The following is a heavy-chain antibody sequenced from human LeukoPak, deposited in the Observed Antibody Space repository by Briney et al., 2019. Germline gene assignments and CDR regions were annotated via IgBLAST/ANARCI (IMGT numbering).Heavy chain of an antibody. D-gene: IGHD6-13*01. CDR3: ARGRYSSSWFNNWFDP. V-gene: IGHV1-8*03. J-gene: IGHJ5*02. CDR1: GYTFTSYD. Sequence: ASVKVSCKASGYTFTSYDINWARQATGQGLEWMGWMNPNSGNTDYAQKFQGRVTITRNTSISTAYMELSSLRSEDTALYYCARGRYSSSWFNNWFDPWGQGTLVTVSS. CDR2: MNPNSGNT.